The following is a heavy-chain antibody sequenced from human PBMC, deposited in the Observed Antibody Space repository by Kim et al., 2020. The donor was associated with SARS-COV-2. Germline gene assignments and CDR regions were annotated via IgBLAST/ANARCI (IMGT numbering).Heavy chain of an antibody. V-gene: IGHV3-11*01. CDR3: ARDRSAPWYYYGMDV. Sequence: GGSLRLSCAASGFTFSDYYMSWIRQAPGKGLEWVSYISSSGSTIYYADSVKGRFTISRDNAKNSLYLQMNSLRAEDTAVYYCARDRSAPWYYYGMDVWGQGTTVTVSS. CDR1: GFTFSDYY. CDR2: ISSSGSTI. J-gene: IGHJ6*02.